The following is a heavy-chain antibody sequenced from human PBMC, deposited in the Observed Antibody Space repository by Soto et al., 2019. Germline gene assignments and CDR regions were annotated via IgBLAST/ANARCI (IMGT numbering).Heavy chain of an antibody. D-gene: IGHD2-21*01. Sequence: SCPTLVNPTQTLTLTCTFSGVSLSTSGMGVGWIRQPPGKALEWLALVYWDDDKRYSPSLKSRLTITKDTSKNQVVLTMTYMDPVDTATYYCAHMIEGAFFDRWGQGTLVTVSS. CDR1: GVSLSTSGMG. CDR2: VYWDDDK. J-gene: IGHJ4*02. CDR3: AHMIEGAFFDR. V-gene: IGHV2-5*02.